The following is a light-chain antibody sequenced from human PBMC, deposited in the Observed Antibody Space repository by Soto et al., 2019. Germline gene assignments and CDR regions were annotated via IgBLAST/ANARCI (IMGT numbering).Light chain of an antibody. CDR1: QGIRSD. V-gene: IGKV1-17*01. CDR3: LQYTTYPPT. J-gene: IGKJ1*01. CDR2: AAS. Sequence: DIQMTQSPSSLSASVGDRVTITCRASQGIRSDLGWYQQKPGKAPKRLIYAASGLQSGVPSRFRGSGSGTEFTLTISSLQTEDFAAYYCLQYTTYPPTFGQGTKVEI.